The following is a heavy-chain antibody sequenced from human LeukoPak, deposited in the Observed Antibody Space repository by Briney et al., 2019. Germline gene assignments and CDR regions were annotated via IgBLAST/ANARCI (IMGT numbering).Heavy chain of an antibody. CDR2: IYYSGST. D-gene: IGHD3-10*01. Sequence: AETLSLTCTVSGGSISSYYWSWIRQPPGKGLEWIGYIYYSGSTNYNPSLKSRVTLSVDTSKNQFSLKLSSVTAADTAVYYCASSYGSGSYWNWFDPWGQGTPVTVSS. V-gene: IGHV4-59*01. CDR1: GGSISSYY. J-gene: IGHJ5*02. CDR3: ASSYGSGSYWNWFDP.